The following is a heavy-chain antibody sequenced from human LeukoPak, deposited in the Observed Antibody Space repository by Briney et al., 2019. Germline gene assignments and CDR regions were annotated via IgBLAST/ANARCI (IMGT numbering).Heavy chain of an antibody. CDR2: INQSGST. CDR3: AEGLRGEDR. D-gene: IGHD3-10*01. J-gene: IGHJ4*02. V-gene: IGHV4-34*01. CDR1: GGSFSDYY. Sequence: SETLSLTCAVYGGSFSDYYWSWIRQPPGKGPEWIGEINQSGSTNYNPSLKSRVTISVDTSKNQFSLKLSSVTAADTAVYYCAEGLRGEDRWGQGTLVTVSS.